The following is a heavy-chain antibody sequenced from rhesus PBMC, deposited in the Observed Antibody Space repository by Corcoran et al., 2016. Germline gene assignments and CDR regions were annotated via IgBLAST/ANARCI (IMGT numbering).Heavy chain of an antibody. V-gene: IGHV4-165*02. D-gene: IGHD7-45*01. CDR1: GGSISGYY. J-gene: IGHJ2*01. CDR2: IGGSSGST. CDR3: ARSNWGYFDL. Sequence: QVQLQESGPGLVKPSETLSLTCAVSGGSISGYYWTWIRPPPGKGLEWIGYIGGSSGSTYYNPSLKSRVTISTDTSKNQFSLKLSSVTAADTAVYYCARSNWGYFDLWGPGTPITISS.